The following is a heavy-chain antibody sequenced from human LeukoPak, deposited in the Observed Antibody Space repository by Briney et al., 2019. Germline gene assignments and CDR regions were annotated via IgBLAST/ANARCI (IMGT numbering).Heavy chain of an antibody. D-gene: IGHD2-15*01. J-gene: IGHJ6*02. CDR2: ISSSGSTI. Sequence: KSGGSLRLSCAASGFTFSDYYTSWIRQAPGKGLEWVSYISSSGSTIYYADSVKGRFTISRDNAKNSLYLQMNSLRAEDTAVYYCARDHDVVVVAATPYYYYYGMDVWGQGTTVTVSS. V-gene: IGHV3-11*01. CDR1: GFTFSDYY. CDR3: ARDHDVVVVAATPYYYYYGMDV.